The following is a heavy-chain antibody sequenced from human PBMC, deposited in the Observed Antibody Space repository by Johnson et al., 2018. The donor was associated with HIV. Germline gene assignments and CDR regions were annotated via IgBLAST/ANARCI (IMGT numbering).Heavy chain of an antibody. CDR2: ISYGGSNK. CDR1: GFTFSSYD. J-gene: IGHJ3*02. CDR3: AREIIAARPSAFDI. V-gene: IGHV3-30*14. D-gene: IGHD6-6*01. Sequence: QVQLVESGGGVVRPGGSLRLSCAASGFTFSSYDMHWVRQAPGKGLEWVAVISYGGSNKYYEDSVKGRFTISRDNSKNTLYLQMNSIRAEDTAVYYCAREIIAARPSAFDIWGQGTMVTVSS.